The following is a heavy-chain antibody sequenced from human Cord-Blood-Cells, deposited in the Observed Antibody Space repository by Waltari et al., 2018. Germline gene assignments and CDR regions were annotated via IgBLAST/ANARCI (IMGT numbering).Heavy chain of an antibody. D-gene: IGHD1-26*01. J-gene: IGHJ3*02. CDR1: GGTFSSYA. CDR2: IIPIFEPA. CDR3: AREPGSGSYAFDI. V-gene: IGHV1-69*01. Sequence: QVQLVQSGAEVKKPGSSVTVSCTAAGGTFSSYAISWVHQAPGQGLEWMEGIIPIFEPANYARKFKGRVTITADESTVTAYMGLSSLRSEDTAVYYCAREPGSGSYAFDIWGQGTMVTVSS.